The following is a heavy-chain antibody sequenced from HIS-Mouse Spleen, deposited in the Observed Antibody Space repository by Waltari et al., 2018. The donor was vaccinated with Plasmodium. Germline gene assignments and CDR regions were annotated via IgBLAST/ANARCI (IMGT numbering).Heavy chain of an antibody. V-gene: IGHV3-7*01. CDR3: ARGRVAVAGTAY. CDR2: IKQDGSEK. CDR1: GFTFSSYW. D-gene: IGHD6-19*01. Sequence: EVQLVESGGGLVQPGGSLRLSCAASGFTFSSYWMSWVRQAPGKGVEGVAKIKQDGSEKYYVDSVKGRVTISRDNAKNSLYLQMNSLRAEDTAVYYCARGRVAVAGTAYWGQGTLVTVSS. J-gene: IGHJ4*02.